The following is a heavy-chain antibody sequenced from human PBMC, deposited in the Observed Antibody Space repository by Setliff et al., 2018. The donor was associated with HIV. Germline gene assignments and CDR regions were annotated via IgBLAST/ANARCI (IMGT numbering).Heavy chain of an antibody. CDR3: ARTGYAFDV. J-gene: IGHJ3*01. V-gene: IGHV4-59*08. Sequence: NPSETLSLTCTVSGGSMNANHWSWIRQSPGKGPEWIAYIHVSGSTCFNPSLSSRVTISIDTSNNQFSLRLSSVTAADTAVYYCARTGYAFDVWGLGTMVTVSS. CDR1: GGSMNANH. CDR2: IHVSGST.